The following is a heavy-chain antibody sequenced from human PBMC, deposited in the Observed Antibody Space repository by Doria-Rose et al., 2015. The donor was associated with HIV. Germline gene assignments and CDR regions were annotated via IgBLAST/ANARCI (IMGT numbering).Heavy chain of an antibody. CDR3: ARIKSSRWYHKYYFDF. D-gene: IGHD6-13*01. CDR1: GVSLSSPGMG. Sequence: QITLKESGPVLVKPTETLTLTCTVSGVSLSSPGMGVSWIRQPPGKALEWLANIFSNDERSYISSRKSRLTIARSTSKGQVVLTMTDMDRVDTAAYYCARIKSSRWYHKYYFDFWGQGTLVIVSA. V-gene: IGHV2-26*01. CDR2: IFSNDER. J-gene: IGHJ4*02.